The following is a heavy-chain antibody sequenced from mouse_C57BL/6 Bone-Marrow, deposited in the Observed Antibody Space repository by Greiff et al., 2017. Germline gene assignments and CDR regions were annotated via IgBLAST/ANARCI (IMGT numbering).Heavy chain of an antibody. CDR1: GYTFTSYW. Sequence: VQLQQPGAELVRPGTSVKLSCKASGYTFTSYWMHWVKQRPGQGLEWIGVIDPSDSYTNYNQKFKGKATLTVDTSSSTAYMQLSSLTSEDSAVYYCARWRDGDYGGFAYWGQGTLVTVSA. J-gene: IGHJ3*01. CDR3: ARWRDGDYGGFAY. D-gene: IGHD2-13*01. V-gene: IGHV1-59*01. CDR2: IDPSDSYT.